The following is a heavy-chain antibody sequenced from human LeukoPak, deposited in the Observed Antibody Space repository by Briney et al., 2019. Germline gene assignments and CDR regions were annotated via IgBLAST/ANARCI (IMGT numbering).Heavy chain of an antibody. V-gene: IGHV1-2*04. CDR3: ARGKQWLVSHRSGWFDP. CDR1: GYTFTGYY. J-gene: IGHJ5*02. D-gene: IGHD6-19*01. CDR2: INPNSGGT. Sequence: GASVKVSCKASGYTFTGYYMHWVRQAPGQGLEWMGWINPNSGGTNYAQNFQGWVTMTRDTSISTAYMELSRLRSDDTAVYYCARGKQWLVSHRSGWFDPWGQGTLVTVSS.